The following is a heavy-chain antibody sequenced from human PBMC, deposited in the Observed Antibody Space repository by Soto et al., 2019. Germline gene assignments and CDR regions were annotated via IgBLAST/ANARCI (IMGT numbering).Heavy chain of an antibody. CDR1: GYSFTSYW. Sequence: GESLKISCKGSGYSFTSYWIGWVRQMPGKGLEWMGIIYPGDSDTRYSPSFQGQVTISADKSISTAYLQWSSLKASDTAMYYCARDWYYDFWSGYYPDNWFDPWGQGTLVTVSS. CDR3: ARDWYYDFWSGYYPDNWFDP. CDR2: IYPGDSDT. J-gene: IGHJ5*02. D-gene: IGHD3-3*01. V-gene: IGHV5-51*01.